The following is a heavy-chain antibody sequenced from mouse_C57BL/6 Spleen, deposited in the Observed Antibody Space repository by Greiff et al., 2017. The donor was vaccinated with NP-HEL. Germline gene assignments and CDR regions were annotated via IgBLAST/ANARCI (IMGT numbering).Heavy chain of an antibody. CDR2: INPGSGGT. V-gene: IGHV1-54*01. Sequence: QVQLQQSGAELVRPGTSVKVSCKASGYAFTNYLIEWVKQRPGQGLEWIGVINPGSGGTNYNEKFKGKATLTADKSSSTAYMQLSSLTSEDSAVYFCARSSLTGNAIDYWGQGTSVTVSS. J-gene: IGHJ4*01. D-gene: IGHD4-1*01. CDR3: ARSSLTGNAIDY. CDR1: GYAFTNYL.